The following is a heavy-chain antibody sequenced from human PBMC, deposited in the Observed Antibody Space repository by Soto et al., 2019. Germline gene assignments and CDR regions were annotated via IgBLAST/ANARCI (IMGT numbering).Heavy chain of an antibody. V-gene: IGHV1-69*01. CDR1: GGTFSSYT. J-gene: IGHJ6*02. D-gene: IGHD1-1*01. CDR3: ARNGTLTGYSYGMDV. Sequence: QVQLVRSGAEVKKPGSSVKVSCKASGGTFSSYTINWVRQAPGQGLEWMGGIIPIFDTANYAQKFQGRVTITADESTSTSYMEVSSLRSEDTAVYYCARNGTLTGYSYGMDVWGQGTTVTVSS. CDR2: IIPIFDTA.